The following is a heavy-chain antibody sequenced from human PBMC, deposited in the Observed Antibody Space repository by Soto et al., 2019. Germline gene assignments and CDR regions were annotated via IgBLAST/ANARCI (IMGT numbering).Heavy chain of an antibody. CDR1: GFTFSTYA. J-gene: IGHJ4*02. Sequence: PGGSLRLSCAASGFTFSTYAMTWVRQAPGKGLEWVSALTGSGANTNYADPVNGRFTISRDNSKNMLYLQMNSLRAEDTAVYYCAKDRAVAGTTWSFDYWGQGTLVTVSS. CDR3: AKDRAVAGTTWSFDY. V-gene: IGHV3-23*01. CDR2: LTGSGANT. D-gene: IGHD6-19*01.